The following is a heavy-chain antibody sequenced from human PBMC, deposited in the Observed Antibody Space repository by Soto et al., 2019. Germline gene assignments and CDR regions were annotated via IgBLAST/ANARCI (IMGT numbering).Heavy chain of an antibody. Sequence: QVHLVESGGGVVQPGRSLRLSCAASGFTFSSHAMHWVRRTPGKGLECVALISYDGINKYYADSVKGRFTVSRDNSKSTLYLQVNSLSAADTAVYYCVKDGVSGWCDYFFDYWGQGTLVTVSS. D-gene: IGHD6-19*01. J-gene: IGHJ4*02. CDR2: ISYDGINK. V-gene: IGHV3-30*18. CDR1: GFTFSSHA. CDR3: VKDGVSGWCDYFFDY.